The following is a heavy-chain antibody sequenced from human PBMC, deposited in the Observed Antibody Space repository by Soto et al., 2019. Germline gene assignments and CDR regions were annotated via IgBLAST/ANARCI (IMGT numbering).Heavy chain of an antibody. Sequence: PSETLCLTCTVAGGSSSGGSDYWSWIRQPPGKGLEWIGYIYYSGSTNYNPSLKSRVTISVDTSKNQFSLKLSSVTAADTAVYYCARVLHYYDSRGYPNWFEPWGQGTLVTVSS. J-gene: IGHJ5*02. CDR2: IYYSGST. V-gene: IGHV4-61*01. CDR1: GGSSSGGSDY. D-gene: IGHD3-22*01. CDR3: ARVLHYYDSRGYPNWFEP.